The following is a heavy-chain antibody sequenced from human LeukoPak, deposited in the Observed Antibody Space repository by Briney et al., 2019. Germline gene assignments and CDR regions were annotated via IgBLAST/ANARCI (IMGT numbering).Heavy chain of an antibody. CDR3: ARDPDSSSPKNWFDP. V-gene: IGHV3-48*03. D-gene: IGHD6-13*01. J-gene: IGHJ5*02. CDR2: ISSSGSTI. CDR1: GFTFSSYE. Sequence: PGGSLRLSCAASGFTFSSYEMNWVRQAPGKGLEWVSYISSSGSTIYYADSVKGRFTISRDNAKNSLYLQMNSLRAEDTAVYYCARDPDSSSPKNWFDPWGQGTLVTVSS.